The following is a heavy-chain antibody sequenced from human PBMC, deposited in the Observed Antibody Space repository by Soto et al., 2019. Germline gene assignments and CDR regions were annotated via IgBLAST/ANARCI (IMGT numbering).Heavy chain of an antibody. Sequence: SVKVSCKASGGTFSTSAISGVRQAPGQGLEWMGGIMPIFRTPDYAQKFQGRVTITADESTSTAYMELSGLKSDDTAVYYCARDKDRQQLGGNYYYILDVWGQGTTVTVSS. CDR3: ARDKDRQQLGGNYYYILDV. CDR1: GGTFSTSA. CDR2: IMPIFRTP. D-gene: IGHD3-3*02. V-gene: IGHV1-69*13. J-gene: IGHJ6*02.